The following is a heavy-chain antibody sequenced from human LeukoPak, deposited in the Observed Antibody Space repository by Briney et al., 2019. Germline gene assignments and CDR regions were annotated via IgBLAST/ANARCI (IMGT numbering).Heavy chain of an antibody. J-gene: IGHJ4*02. Sequence: GGSLRLSCAASGFTFSTSWMSWVRQVPEKGLEWVANIKKDGSETYYVDSVKGRFTISRDNAKNSLYLQMNSLRAEDTALYYCARGRYSGTTYYFDYWGQGTLVTVSS. CDR1: GFTFSTSW. CDR3: ARGRYSGTTYYFDY. D-gene: IGHD5-12*01. V-gene: IGHV3-7*03. CDR2: IKKDGSET.